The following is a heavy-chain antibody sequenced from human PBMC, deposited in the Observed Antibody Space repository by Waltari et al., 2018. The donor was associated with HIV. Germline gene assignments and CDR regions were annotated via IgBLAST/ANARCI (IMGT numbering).Heavy chain of an antibody. D-gene: IGHD3-16*01. CDR1: GFTVSSNY. J-gene: IGHJ4*02. CDR3: ARNLEITFFDY. Sequence: EVQLVESGGGLIQPGGSLRLSCAASGFTVSSNYMSWVRQAPGKGVEGVSVIYSGGSTYYADSVKGRFTISRDNSKNTLYLQMNSLRAEDTAVYYCARNLEITFFDYWGQGTLVTVSS. V-gene: IGHV3-53*01. CDR2: IYSGGST.